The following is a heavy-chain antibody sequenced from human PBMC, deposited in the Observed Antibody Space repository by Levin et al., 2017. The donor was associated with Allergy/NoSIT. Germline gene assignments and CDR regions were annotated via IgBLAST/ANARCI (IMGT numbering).Heavy chain of an antibody. CDR3: AKERLGHSSSWTGLEY. CDR2: ISGSGGST. J-gene: IGHJ4*02. Sequence: GGSLRLSCTGSGYTFSSYGMSWVRQAPGKGLEWVSGISGSGGSTYLADSVKGRFTISRDNSNNTLYLHMDSLNAPDTAASYCAKERLGHSSSWTGLEYWGQGALVTVSS. V-gene: IGHV3-23*01. D-gene: IGHD6-13*01. CDR1: GYTFSSYG.